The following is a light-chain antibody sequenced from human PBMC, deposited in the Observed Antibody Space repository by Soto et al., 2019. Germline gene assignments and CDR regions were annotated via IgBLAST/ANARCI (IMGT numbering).Light chain of an antibody. J-gene: IGLJ2*01. CDR3: SSYAGSITLV. Sequence: QSVLTQPASVSGSPGQSITISCTGTTSELATNNLVSWYQQLPGKAPKLIIYGGTKRPSGVSNRFSASKSGNTASLTIYGLQAEDDADYCCSSYAGSITLVFGGGTKVTVL. CDR2: GGT. V-gene: IGLV2-23*01. CDR1: TSELATNNL.